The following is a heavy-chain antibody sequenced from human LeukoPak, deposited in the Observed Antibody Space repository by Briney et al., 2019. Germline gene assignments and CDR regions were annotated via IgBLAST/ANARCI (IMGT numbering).Heavy chain of an antibody. CDR2: ISSSGSTI. J-gene: IGHJ6*02. Sequence: GRSLRLSCAASGFTFSSYGMTWVRQAPGKGLEWVSYISSSGSTIYYADSVKGRFTISRDNAKNSLYLQMNSLRAEDTAVYYCARRGTDVYYYYGMDVWGQGTTVTVSS. D-gene: IGHD5-12*01. CDR1: GFTFSSYG. CDR3: ARRGTDVYYYYGMDV. V-gene: IGHV3-48*04.